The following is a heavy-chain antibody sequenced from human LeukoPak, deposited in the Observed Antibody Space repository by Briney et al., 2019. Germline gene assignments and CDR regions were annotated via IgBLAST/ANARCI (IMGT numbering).Heavy chain of an antibody. V-gene: IGHV4-61*02. CDR3: ARDWGIVGPIPQDY. D-gene: IGHD1-26*01. CDR2: IYTSGST. Sequence: SETLSLTCTVSGGSISSGTYYWNWIRQPAGKGLEWIGRIYTSGSTNYNPSLKSRVTMSVDTSKNQFSLMLSSVTAADTAVYYCARDWGIVGPIPQDYWGQGTLVTVSS. CDR1: GGSISSGTYY. J-gene: IGHJ4*02.